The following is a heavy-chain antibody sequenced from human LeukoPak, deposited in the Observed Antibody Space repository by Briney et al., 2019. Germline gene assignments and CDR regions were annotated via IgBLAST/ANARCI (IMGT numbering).Heavy chain of an antibody. V-gene: IGHV3-7*01. CDR1: GFTFSNYW. CDR2: IKQAGSEK. J-gene: IGHJ4*02. D-gene: IGHD1-26*01. Sequence: PGGSLRLSCAASGFTFSNYWMSWVRQAPGKGLEWVANIKQAGSEKYYVDSVKGLFTISRDNAKNSLYLQMNSLRAEDTAVYYCARASGFDYWGQGTLVTVSS. CDR3: ARASGFDY.